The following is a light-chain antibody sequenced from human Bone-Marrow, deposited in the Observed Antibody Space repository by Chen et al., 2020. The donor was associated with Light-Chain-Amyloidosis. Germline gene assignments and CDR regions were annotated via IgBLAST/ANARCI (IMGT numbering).Light chain of an antibody. CDR1: SSDVGGDNH. CDR3: SSYTITNTLV. V-gene: IGLV2-14*01. Sequence: QSALTQPASVSGSPGQSITISCTGTSSDVGGDNHVSWYQQHPDKAPKLMIYEVTHRPSWVPDRFSGSKSYNTASLTISGLQTEDEADYFCSSYTITNTLVFGSGTRVTVL. CDR2: EVT. J-gene: IGLJ1*01.